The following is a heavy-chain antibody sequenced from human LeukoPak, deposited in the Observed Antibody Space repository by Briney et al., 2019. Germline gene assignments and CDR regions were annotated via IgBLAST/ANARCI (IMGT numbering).Heavy chain of an antibody. J-gene: IGHJ3*01. V-gene: IGHV4-4*07. D-gene: IGHD3-16*01. CDR2: IYTSRST. CDR1: GGSISSYY. Sequence: SETLSLTCTVSGGSISSYYWSWIRQPAGKGLEWIGRIYTSRSTNCNPSLKSRVTMSVDTSKNQFSLKLSSVTAADTAVYYCARWGHSSHVFDVWGQGTVVTVSS. CDR3: ARWGHSSHVFDV.